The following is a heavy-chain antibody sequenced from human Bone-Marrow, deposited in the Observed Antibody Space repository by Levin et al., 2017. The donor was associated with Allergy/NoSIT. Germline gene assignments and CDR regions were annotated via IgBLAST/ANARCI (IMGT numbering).Heavy chain of an antibody. CDR2: IIPIFGTA. CDR1: GGTFSSYA. V-gene: IGHV1-69*13. J-gene: IGHJ3*02. D-gene: IGHD4-17*01. CDR3: ARGGTTHINAFDI. Sequence: SVKVSCKASGGTFSSYAISWVRQAPGQGLEWMGGIIPIFGTANYAQKFQGRVTITADESTSTAYMELSSLRSEDTAVYYCARGGTTHINAFDIWGQGTMVTVSS.